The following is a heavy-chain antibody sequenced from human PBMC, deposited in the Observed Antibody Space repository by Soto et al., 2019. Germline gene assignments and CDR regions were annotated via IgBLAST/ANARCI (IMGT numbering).Heavy chain of an antibody. Sequence: KTSETLSLTCAVSGGSISSGGYSWSWIRQPPGKGLEWIGYIYHSGSTYYNPSLKSRVTISVDRSKNQFSLKLSSVTAADTAGYYCARRYSSGFDYWGQGTLVTVSS. V-gene: IGHV4-30-2*01. D-gene: IGHD6-19*01. CDR2: IYHSGST. CDR1: GGSISSGGYS. CDR3: ARRYSSGFDY. J-gene: IGHJ4*02.